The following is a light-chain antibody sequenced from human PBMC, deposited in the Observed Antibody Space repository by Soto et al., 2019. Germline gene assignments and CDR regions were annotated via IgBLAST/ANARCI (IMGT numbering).Light chain of an antibody. CDR2: GAS. J-gene: IGKJ4*01. V-gene: IGKV3D-15*01. Sequence: EVVMRQSPATLSVSPGEGATLSCRASQGIGDTLAWYQHKPGQTPRLLIFGASYRATGIPARFSGSGSGTEFNLTISSLQSEDFAVYFCQQYDDWLRLTFGGGTKVDIK. CDR1: QGIGDT. CDR3: QQYDDWLRLT.